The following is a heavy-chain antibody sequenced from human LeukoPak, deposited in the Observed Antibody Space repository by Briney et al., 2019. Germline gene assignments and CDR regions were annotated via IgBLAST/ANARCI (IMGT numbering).Heavy chain of an antibody. CDR1: GFTFSSYA. D-gene: IGHD2-2*01. CDR2: ISGSGGST. CDR3: AKASCSSTSCYGDY. V-gene: IGHV3-23*01. Sequence: GGSLRLSCAASGFTFSSYAMSWVRQAPGKGLEWGSAISGSGGSTYYADSVKGRFTISRDNSKNTLYLQMNSLRVEDTAVYYCAKASCSSTSCYGDYWGQGTLVTVSS. J-gene: IGHJ4*02.